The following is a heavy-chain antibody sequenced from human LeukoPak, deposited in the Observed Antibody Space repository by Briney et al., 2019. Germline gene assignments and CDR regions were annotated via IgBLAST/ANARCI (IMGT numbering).Heavy chain of an antibody. J-gene: IGHJ6*03. CDR3: ARVYSVAWLRGYYYYMDV. V-gene: IGHV4-31*03. D-gene: IGHD5-12*01. CDR1: GGSISSGGYY. CDR2: IYYSGST. Sequence: SETLSLTCTVSGGSISSGGYYWSWIRQHPGKGLEWIGYIYYSGSTYYNPSLKSRVTISVDTSKNQFSLKLSSVTAADTAVYYCARVYSVAWLRGYYYYMDVWGKGTTVTVSS.